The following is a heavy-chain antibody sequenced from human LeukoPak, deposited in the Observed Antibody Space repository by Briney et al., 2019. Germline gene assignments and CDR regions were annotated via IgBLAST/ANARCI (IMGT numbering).Heavy chain of an antibody. Sequence: SETLSLTCTVSGGSISSYYWSWIRQPAGKGLEWIGRIYTSGSTNYNPSLKSRVTMSVDTSKNQFSLKLSSVTAADTAVYYCAIMYYYDSSGSPFDYWGQGTLVTVSS. CDR1: GGSISSYY. J-gene: IGHJ4*02. CDR3: AIMYYYDSSGSPFDY. D-gene: IGHD3-22*01. V-gene: IGHV4-4*07. CDR2: IYTSGST.